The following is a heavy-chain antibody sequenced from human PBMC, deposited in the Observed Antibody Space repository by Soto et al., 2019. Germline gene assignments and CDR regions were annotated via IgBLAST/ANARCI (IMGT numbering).Heavy chain of an antibody. CDR2: LGTAGDT. CDR3: ARVNENAFDI. J-gene: IGHJ3*02. CDR1: GVTLSNYD. Sequence: GGSLRLSCAASGVTLSNYDMHWVRQATGKGLEWVSALGTAGDTYYPGSVKGRFTISRENAKNSLSLQMNSLRAGDTAVYYCARVNENAFDIWGQGTMVTVSS. V-gene: IGHV3-13*04.